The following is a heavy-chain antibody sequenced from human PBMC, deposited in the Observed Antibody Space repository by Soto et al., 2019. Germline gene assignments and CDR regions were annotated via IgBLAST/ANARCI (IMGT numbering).Heavy chain of an antibody. D-gene: IGHD1-26*01. J-gene: IGHJ4*02. V-gene: IGHV4-59*01. CDR2: IYYSGYT. CDR3: ARCFSGNYPSRPQEQYSFDS. Sequence: SETLSLTCTVSGDSIRSYYWSWIRQPPGKGLEWIGYIYYSGYTSYNPSLKSRVTISVDTSKNQFSLKLNSVTAADTAVYYCARCFSGNYPSRPQEQYSFDSCGQATLVTLSS. CDR1: GDSIRSYY.